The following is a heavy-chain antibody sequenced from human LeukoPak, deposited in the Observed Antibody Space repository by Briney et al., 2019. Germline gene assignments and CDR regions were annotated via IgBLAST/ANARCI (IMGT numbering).Heavy chain of an antibody. V-gene: IGHV3-7*01. Sequence: GGSLRLSCAASGFTVSSNYMSWVRQAPGKGLEWVANIKQDGSEKYYVDSVKGRFTISRDNAKNSLYLQMNSLRVEDTAVYYCAREYRGSRYFRGQGTLVTVSS. CDR3: AREYRGSRYF. CDR2: IKQDGSEK. J-gene: IGHJ4*02. D-gene: IGHD2/OR15-2a*01. CDR1: GFTVSSNY.